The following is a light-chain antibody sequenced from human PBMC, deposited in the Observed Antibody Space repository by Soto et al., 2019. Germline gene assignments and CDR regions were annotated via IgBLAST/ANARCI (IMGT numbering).Light chain of an antibody. CDR2: EAA. CDR1: SDDIGANNY. CDR3: TSYTSASTLV. J-gene: IGLJ2*01. V-gene: IGLV2-14*01. Sequence: QSALTQPASVSGSPGQSITMSCTGTSDDIGANNYVSWYQHHPGKAPKILIYEAANRPSGISHRFSGSKSGNTASLTISGLQAEDEADYFCTSYTSASTLVFGGGTKLTVL.